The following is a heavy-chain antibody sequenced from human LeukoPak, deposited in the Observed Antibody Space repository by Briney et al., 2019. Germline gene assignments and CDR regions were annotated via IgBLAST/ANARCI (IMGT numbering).Heavy chain of an antibody. J-gene: IGHJ5*02. CDR2: IYHSGST. D-gene: IGHD3-16*01. V-gene: IGHV4-38-2*02. CDR1: GYSISSGYY. Sequence: PSETLSLTCTVSGYSISSGYYWGWIRQPPGKGLEWIGSIYHSGSTYYNPSLKSRVTISVDTSKNQFSLKLSSVTAADTAVYYCARDLDQPPGWGDRTSNWFDPWGQGTLVTVSS. CDR3: ARDLDQPPGWGDRTSNWFDP.